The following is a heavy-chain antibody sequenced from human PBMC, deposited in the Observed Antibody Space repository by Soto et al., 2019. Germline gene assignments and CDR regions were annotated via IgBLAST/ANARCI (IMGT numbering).Heavy chain of an antibody. D-gene: IGHD6-6*01. Sequence: HPGGSLRLSCAASGFTFSSYEMNWVRQAPGKGLEWVSYISSSGSTIYYADSVKGRFTISRDNAKNSLYLQMNSLRAEDTAVYYCERVPPKRIAARRSIDYWGQGALVTVSA. CDR2: ISSSGSTI. CDR3: ERVPPKRIAARRSIDY. V-gene: IGHV3-48*03. J-gene: IGHJ4*02. CDR1: GFTFSSYE.